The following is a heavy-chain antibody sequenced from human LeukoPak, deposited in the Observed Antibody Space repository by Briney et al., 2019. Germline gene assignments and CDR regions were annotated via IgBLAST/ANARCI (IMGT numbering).Heavy chain of an antibody. CDR3: AKDIGYTSGQGMDY. CDR1: GFTFGDYA. D-gene: IGHD6-19*01. V-gene: IGHV3-9*03. Sequence: GRSLRLSCAASGFTFGDYAMHWVRQAPGKGLEWVSGISWNSGRSDYADSVKGRFTISRDNAKNSLFLQMNSLRSEDMALYYCAKDIGYTSGQGMDYWGQGTLVTVSS. J-gene: IGHJ4*02. CDR2: ISWNSGRS.